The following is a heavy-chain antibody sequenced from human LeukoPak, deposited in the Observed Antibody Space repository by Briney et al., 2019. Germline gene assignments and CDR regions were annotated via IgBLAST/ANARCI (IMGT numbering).Heavy chain of an antibody. Sequence: SETLSLTCTVSGGSISSSSYYWGWIRQPPGKGLEWIGSIYYSGSTYYNPYLKSRVTISLDTTNNQFSLRLSSVTAADTAVYFCGRGILWFGELDVFDIWGQGTMVTVSS. CDR2: IYYSGST. J-gene: IGHJ3*02. V-gene: IGHV4-39*07. D-gene: IGHD3-10*01. CDR3: GRGILWFGELDVFDI. CDR1: GGSISSSSYY.